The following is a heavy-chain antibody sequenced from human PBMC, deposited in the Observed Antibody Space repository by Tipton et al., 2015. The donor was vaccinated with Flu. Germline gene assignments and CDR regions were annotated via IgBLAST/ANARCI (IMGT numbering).Heavy chain of an antibody. J-gene: IGHJ4*02. V-gene: IGHV3-7*01. CDR2: IKPDGSDK. CDR1: GFIFSSYW. D-gene: IGHD5-12*01. Sequence: GSLRLSCAASGFIFSSYWMSWVRQAPGKGLEWVANIKPDGSDKYYVDSVKGRFTISRDNAKNSLYLEMNSLRAEDTAVYYCARAVGSGDAYWGPGTLVTVSS. CDR3: ARAVGSGDAY.